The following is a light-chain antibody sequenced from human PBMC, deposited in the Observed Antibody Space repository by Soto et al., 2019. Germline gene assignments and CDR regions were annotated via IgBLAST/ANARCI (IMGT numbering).Light chain of an antibody. CDR2: DAS. J-gene: IGKJ5*01. Sequence: DIQMTQSPSTLPASVGDRVTIAFQASQDINKNLIWYQQKPGKAPKLLIYDASDLETGVPSRFSGSGSGTGFTFTISSLQPEDFATYYCQQYESLPLTFGQGTRLEIK. CDR3: QQYESLPLT. V-gene: IGKV1-33*01. CDR1: QDINKN.